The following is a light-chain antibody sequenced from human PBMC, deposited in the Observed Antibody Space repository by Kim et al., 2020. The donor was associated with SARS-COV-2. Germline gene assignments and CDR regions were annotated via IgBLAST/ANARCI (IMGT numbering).Light chain of an antibody. CDR1: GSVRTH. CDR3: QQSYGWPPLT. CDR2: EAY. Sequence: SAGERATLSCKAHGSVRTHAAWYQQRPGQATRVIIYEAYNRATGSPARFGGSGAGTDFTLTSSRLEPEDCAVYYCQQSYGWPPLTFGGGTKVDIK. V-gene: IGKV3-11*01. J-gene: IGKJ4*01.